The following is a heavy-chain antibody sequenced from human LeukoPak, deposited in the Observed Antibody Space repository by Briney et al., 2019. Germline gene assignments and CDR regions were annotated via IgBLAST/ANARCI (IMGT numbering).Heavy chain of an antibody. CDR3: VRGSADTPMAPILY. CDR2: ISGYNGNT. V-gene: IGHV1-18*01. J-gene: IGHJ4*02. D-gene: IGHD5-18*01. CDR1: GYTFASYG. Sequence: ASVKVSCKASGYTFASYGITWVRQAPGQGLEWMGWISGYNGNTKYVQKLQGRVTMTTDTFTSTAYMELRSLRSDDTALYYCVRGSADTPMAPILYWGQGTLVTVSS.